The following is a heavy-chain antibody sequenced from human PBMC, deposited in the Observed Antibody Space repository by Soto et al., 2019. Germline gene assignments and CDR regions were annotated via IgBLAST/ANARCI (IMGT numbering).Heavy chain of an antibody. CDR1: GFTFTNYP. D-gene: IGHD1-26*01. J-gene: IGHJ4*02. Sequence: QVQLVESGGGVVQPGRSLRLSCAASGFTFTNYPMHWVRQAPGKGLEWVAVVSHDGINTYYADSVKGRFTISRDNSKNTLYRQLNSLRTEDTAVFYCAREKTVGGIRLDNWCQGTLVTVSS. V-gene: IGHV3-30-3*01. CDR3: AREKTVGGIRLDN. CDR2: VSHDGINT.